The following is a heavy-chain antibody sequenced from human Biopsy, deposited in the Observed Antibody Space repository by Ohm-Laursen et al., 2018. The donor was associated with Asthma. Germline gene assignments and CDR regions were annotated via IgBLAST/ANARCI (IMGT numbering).Heavy chain of an antibody. J-gene: IGHJ6*02. CDR2: ISVYNGNT. CDR1: GYTFNSAG. D-gene: IGHD3-10*01. Sequence: SSVKVSCKTSGYTFNSAGITWVRQAPGQGLEWMGWISVYNGNTKVAQKLQDRVTIITDTPTSTAYMELRSLRSDDTAVYFCARAVDYSHYYGIDVWGQGTTVTVS. CDR3: ARAVDYSHYYGIDV. V-gene: IGHV1-18*01.